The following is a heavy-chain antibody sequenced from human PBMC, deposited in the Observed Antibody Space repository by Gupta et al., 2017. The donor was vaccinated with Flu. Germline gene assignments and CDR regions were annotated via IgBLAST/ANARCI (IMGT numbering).Heavy chain of an antibody. Sequence: EVQLLESGGGLVQPGGSLRLSCAASGFTFSRYAMSWVRQAPGKGLEWVSAISGSGGSTYYADSVKGRFTISRDNSKNTLYLQMNSLRAEDTAVYYCAKDMLYCGGDCYSQLDYWGQGTLVTVSS. D-gene: IGHD2-21*02. CDR1: GFTFSRYA. CDR2: ISGSGGST. V-gene: IGHV3-23*01. J-gene: IGHJ4*02. CDR3: AKDMLYCGGDCYSQLDY.